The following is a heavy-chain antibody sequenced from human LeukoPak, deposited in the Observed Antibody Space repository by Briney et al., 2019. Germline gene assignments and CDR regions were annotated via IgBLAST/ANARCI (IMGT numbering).Heavy chain of an antibody. Sequence: ASVKVSCKASGYTFTSYGISWVRQAPGQGLEWMGWISAYNGNTNYAQKLQGRVTMTTDTSTSTAYMELRSLRSDDTAVYYCARDRESSNYYYYYYGMDVWGQGTTVTVSS. V-gene: IGHV1-18*01. D-gene: IGHD2-2*01. CDR1: GYTFTSYG. J-gene: IGHJ6*02. CDR3: ARDRESSNYYYYYYGMDV. CDR2: ISAYNGNT.